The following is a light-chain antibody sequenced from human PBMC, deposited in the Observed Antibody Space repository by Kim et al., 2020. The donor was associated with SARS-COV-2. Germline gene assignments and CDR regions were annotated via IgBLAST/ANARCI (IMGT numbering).Light chain of an antibody. CDR2: GAS. CDR3: LQHSTYPIT. CDR1: QDIRND. V-gene: IGKV1-17*01. J-gene: IGKJ5*01. Sequence: ASVGDRVTITCRESQDIRNDLGWYQQNRGRAPKRLIYGASSLQSGVPSRFSGSGSGTEFTLTISSVQPEDFATYFCLQHSTYPITFGQGTRLEIK.